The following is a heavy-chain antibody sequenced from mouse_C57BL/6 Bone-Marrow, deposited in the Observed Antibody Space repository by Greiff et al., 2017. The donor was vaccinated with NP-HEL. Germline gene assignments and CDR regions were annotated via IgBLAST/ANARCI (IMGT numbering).Heavy chain of an antibody. CDR2: ISDGGSYT. J-gene: IGHJ3*01. D-gene: IGHD1-1*01. CDR1: GFTFSSYA. Sequence: EVQLQESGGGLVKPGGSLKLSCAASGFTFSSYAMSWVRQTPEKRLEWVATISDGGSYTYYPDNVKGRFTISRDNAKNNLYLQMSHLKSEDTAMYYCAREGDGMTYWGQGTLVTVSA. CDR3: AREGDGMTY. V-gene: IGHV5-4*01.